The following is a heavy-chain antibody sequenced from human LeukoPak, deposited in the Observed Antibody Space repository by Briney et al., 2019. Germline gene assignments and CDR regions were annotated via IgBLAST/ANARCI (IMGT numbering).Heavy chain of an antibody. CDR1: GFTFGDYA. Sequence: PGGSLRLSCTASGFTFGDYAMSWFRQAPGKGLEWVGFIRSKAYGGTTEYAASVKGRFTISRDDSKSIAYLQMNSLKTEDTAVYYCTRAMYSSSWSALFDYWGQGTLVTVSS. V-gene: IGHV3-49*03. D-gene: IGHD6-13*01. CDR2: IRSKAYGGTT. CDR3: TRAMYSSSWSALFDY. J-gene: IGHJ4*02.